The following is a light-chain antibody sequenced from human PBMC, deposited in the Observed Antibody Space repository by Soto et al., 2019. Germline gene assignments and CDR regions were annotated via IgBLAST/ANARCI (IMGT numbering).Light chain of an antibody. CDR3: QQRSNWPIT. CDR2: DTS. V-gene: IGKV3-11*01. CDR1: QSVSNF. Sequence: EIVLTQSPGTLSLSPGKRATLSCRASQSVSNFLAWYQQKPGQAPRLLIYDTSNRATGIPARFSGSGSGTDFTLTINNLDPEDFAVYYCQQRSNWPITFGQGTRLEI. J-gene: IGKJ5*01.